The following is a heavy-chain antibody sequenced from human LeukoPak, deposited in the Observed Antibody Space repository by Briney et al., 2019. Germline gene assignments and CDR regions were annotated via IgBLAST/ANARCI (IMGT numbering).Heavy chain of an antibody. CDR2: ISPGGGST. D-gene: IGHD6-13*01. CDR3: AKDASGYSSSWYDY. CDR1: GFTFSSYA. J-gene: IGHJ4*02. V-gene: IGHV3-23*01. Sequence: PGGSLRLSCAASGFTFSSYAMNWVRQAPGKGLEWVSGISPGGGSTYYTDSVKGRFTISRDNSKNTLYLQMNSLRAEDTAVYYCAKDASGYSSSWYDYWGQGTLVTVSS.